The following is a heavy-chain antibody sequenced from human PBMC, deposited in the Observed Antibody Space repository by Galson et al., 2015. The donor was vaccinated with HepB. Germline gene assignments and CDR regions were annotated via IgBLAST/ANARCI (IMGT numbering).Heavy chain of an antibody. V-gene: IGHV1-69*04. CDR1: GGTFSTYA. D-gene: IGHD3-16*01. CDR2: IIPILRIS. Sequence: SCKASGGTFSTYAISWVRQAPGQGLEWMGRIIPILRISKYAQKFQGRVTITADKSTSTAYMELSSLRTEDTAAYYCAKDGWGGPPAGYCGQGTLVTVSS. CDR3: AKDGWGGPPAGY. J-gene: IGHJ4*02.